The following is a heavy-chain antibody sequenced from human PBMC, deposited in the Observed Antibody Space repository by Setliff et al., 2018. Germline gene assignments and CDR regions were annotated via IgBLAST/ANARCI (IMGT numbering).Heavy chain of an antibody. Sequence: GASVKVSCKAFGYTFAKYGTSWVRQAPGQGLEWMGWISGYNGYTVYAQKFQGRVTMTTDTPTSTAYMELRSLTSDDTAVYYCARGPPDFVVVPAAAKFDYWGQGTPVTVSS. J-gene: IGHJ4*02. D-gene: IGHD2-2*01. CDR2: ISGYNGYT. CDR3: ARGPPDFVVVPAAAKFDY. V-gene: IGHV1-18*01. CDR1: GYTFAKYG.